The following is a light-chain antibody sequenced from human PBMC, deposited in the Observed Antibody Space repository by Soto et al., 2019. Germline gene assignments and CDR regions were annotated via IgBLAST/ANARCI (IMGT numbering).Light chain of an antibody. Sequence: QSALTQPASGSGSPGQSITSSCTGTSSDVGGYNYVSWYQQHPGKAPKLMIYEVSNRPSWVSNRFSGSKSGNTASLTISGLQAEDEADYYCSSYTSSSPYVFGTGTKLTVL. J-gene: IGLJ1*01. CDR1: SSDVGGYNY. V-gene: IGLV2-14*01. CDR3: SSYTSSSPYV. CDR2: EVS.